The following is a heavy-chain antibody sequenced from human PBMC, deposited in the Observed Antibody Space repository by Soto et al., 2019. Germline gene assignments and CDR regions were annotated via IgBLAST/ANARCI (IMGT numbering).Heavy chain of an antibody. J-gene: IGHJ4*01. D-gene: IGHD4-17*01. V-gene: IGHV5-51*01. CDR1: GYSFTSYW. CDR2: IYPSDSDT. Sequence: ESLKISCKGSGYSFTSYWIAWVRQMPGKGLEWMGIIYPSDSDTRYSPSFQGQVTMSADKSISTAYLQWNSLKASDTAMYYCARHGATVATAHWGNGTLVTVSS. CDR3: ARHGATVATAH.